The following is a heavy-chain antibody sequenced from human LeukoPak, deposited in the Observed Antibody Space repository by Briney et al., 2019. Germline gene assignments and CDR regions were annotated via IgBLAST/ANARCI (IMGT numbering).Heavy chain of an antibody. CDR3: ARVGYGDYVHWFDP. CDR2: IYYSGST. J-gene: IGHJ5*02. Sequence: SQTLSLTCTVSGGSISSGGYYWSWIRQHPGKGLEWIGYIYYSGSTYYNPSLKSRVTISVDTSKNQFSLKLSSVTAADTAVYYCARVGYGDYVHWFDPWGQGTPVTVSS. D-gene: IGHD4-17*01. CDR1: GGSISSGGYY. V-gene: IGHV4-31*03.